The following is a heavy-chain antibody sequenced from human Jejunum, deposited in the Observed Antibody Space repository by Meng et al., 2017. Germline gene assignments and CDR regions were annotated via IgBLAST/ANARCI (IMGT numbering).Heavy chain of an antibody. Sequence: GGSLRLSCTASGFTFRNYEMNWVRQAPGKGLEWISYIHTSGYTIYYADSVKGRFTISRDNAENSLYLQMNTLRAEDTAVYYCARDSGIYYGGFDSWGQGTLVTVSS. CDR1: GFTFRNYE. V-gene: IGHV3-48*03. CDR3: ARDSGIYYGGFDS. CDR2: IHTSGYTI. J-gene: IGHJ4*02. D-gene: IGHD1-26*01.